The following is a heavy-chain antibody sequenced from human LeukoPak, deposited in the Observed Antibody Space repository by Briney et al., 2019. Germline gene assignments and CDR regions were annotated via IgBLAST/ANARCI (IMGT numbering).Heavy chain of an antibody. D-gene: IGHD3-10*01. J-gene: IGHJ4*02. CDR3: ARGPLWFGELANYFDY. Sequence: PGGSLRLSCEASGFTFTTYGMHWVRQAPGKGLEWVAVIWYDGSNKYYADSVKGRFTISRDNSKNTLYLQMNSLRAEDTAVYYCARGPLWFGELANYFDYWGQGTLVTVSS. CDR2: IWYDGSNK. V-gene: IGHV3-33*01. CDR1: GFTFTTYG.